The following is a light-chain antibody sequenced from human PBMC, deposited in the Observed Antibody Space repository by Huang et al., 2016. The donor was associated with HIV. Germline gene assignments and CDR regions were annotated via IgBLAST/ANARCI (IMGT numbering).Light chain of an antibody. V-gene: IGKV3-15*01. CDR3: QQYHNWPPWT. J-gene: IGKJ1*01. CDR2: GAS. CDR1: QSVSSN. Sequence: EIVMTQSPATMCVSLGERAALSCRASQSVSSNLAWYQQKPGQAPRLLMYGASTRATGIPARFSGSGSGTEFTLTMTSLQSEDFAIYYCQQYHNWPPWTFGQGTKVEIK.